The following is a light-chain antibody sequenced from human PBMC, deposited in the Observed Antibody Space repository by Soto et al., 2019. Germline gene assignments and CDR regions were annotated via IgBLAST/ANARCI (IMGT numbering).Light chain of an antibody. CDR1: KSLLHSNGYNY. CDR2: LSS. CDR3: MQALQAPIP. V-gene: IGKV2-28*01. J-gene: IGKJ5*01. Sequence: DIVVTQSILSLPVTPVEPASISCRSSKSLLHSNGYNYLDWYLQKPGQSPQLLIYLSSNRASGVPDRFSGSGSGTDFTLSISTVQAGDVGVYYCMQALQAPIPFGQGTLLENK.